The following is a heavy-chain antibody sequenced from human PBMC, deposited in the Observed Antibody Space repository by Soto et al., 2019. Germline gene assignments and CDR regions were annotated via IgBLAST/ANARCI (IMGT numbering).Heavy chain of an antibody. J-gene: IGHJ4*02. D-gene: IGHD6-19*01. Sequence: PGGSLRLACAASGYSFSDYARSWVRQAPGKGLEWASVINASGGGTHYAGSVRGRFTVARHNSKNTLSLRMISLRDEATAVYFCAKRSPYSSGWYSPIFDYWGQGALVTVSS. CDR3: AKRSPYSSGWYSPIFDY. CDR2: INASGGGT. V-gene: IGHV3-23*01. CDR1: GYSFSDYA.